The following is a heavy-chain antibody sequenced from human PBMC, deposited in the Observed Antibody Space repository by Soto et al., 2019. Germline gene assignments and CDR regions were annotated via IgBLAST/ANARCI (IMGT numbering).Heavy chain of an antibody. V-gene: IGHV3-23*01. D-gene: IGHD3-22*01. J-gene: IGHJ4*02. CDR2: ISGSGSTI. Sequence: VGSLRLSCAASGFTFSSYAVSWVRQAPGEGPEWISSISGSGSTIYYADSVKGRFTISRDNSKNTLYLQMGSQRAEDTAVYYCAKVFYYYDSSGYYYFDYWGQGTLVTVSS. CDR1: GFTFSSYA. CDR3: AKVFYYYDSSGYYYFDY.